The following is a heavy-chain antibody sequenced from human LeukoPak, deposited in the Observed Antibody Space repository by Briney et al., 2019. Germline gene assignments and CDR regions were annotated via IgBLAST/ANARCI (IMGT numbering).Heavy chain of an antibody. Sequence: PSETLSLTCTVSGGSISSYYWSWIRQPPGKGLEWIGEINHSGSTNYNPSLKSRVTTSVDTSKSQFSLKLSSVTAADTAVYYCARMGGYFDYWGQGTLVTVSS. J-gene: IGHJ4*02. CDR2: INHSGST. D-gene: IGHD3-16*01. CDR1: GGSISSYY. CDR3: ARMGGYFDY. V-gene: IGHV4-34*01.